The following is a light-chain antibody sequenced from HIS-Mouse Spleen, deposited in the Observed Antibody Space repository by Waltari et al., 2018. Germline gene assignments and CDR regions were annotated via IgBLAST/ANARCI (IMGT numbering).Light chain of an antibody. CDR1: NIGSKS. J-gene: IGLJ2*01. Sequence: SYVLTQPPSVSVAPGKTARITCGGNNIGSKSVHWYQQKPGQAPVLVVFDDSARPSGSPGRFSGSNSGNTATLTISRVEAGDEADYYCQVWDSSSDHVVFGGGTKLTVL. CDR3: QVWDSSSDHVV. V-gene: IGLV3-21*03. CDR2: DDS.